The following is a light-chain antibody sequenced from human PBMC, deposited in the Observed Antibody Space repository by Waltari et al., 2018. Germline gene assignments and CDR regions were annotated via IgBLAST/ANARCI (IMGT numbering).Light chain of an antibody. V-gene: IGLV2-23*01. CDR1: SSDVGSYNL. J-gene: IGLJ3*02. CDR2: EVT. CDR3: SSYAGSNTLQ. Sequence: QSALTQPASVSGPPGQSITISCTGTSSDVGSYNLVSWYQQHPVKAPKLIIYEVTKRPSGVSNRFSGSKSGNTASLTISGLQAEDEADYYCSSYAGSNTLQFGGGTKLTVL.